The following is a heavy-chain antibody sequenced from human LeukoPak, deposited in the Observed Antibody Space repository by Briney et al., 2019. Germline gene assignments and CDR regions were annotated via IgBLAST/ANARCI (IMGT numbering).Heavy chain of an antibody. V-gene: IGHV3-23*01. CDR3: AKEDDSGTYGTMDV. CDR1: GFTFSSYA. Sequence: SGGSLRLSCAASGFTFSSYAMSCVRQAPERGLEWVSSISGSGGNTYYAESVKGRFTISRDNSKNTLYLQMNSLRAEDTAVYYCAKEDDSGTYGTMDVWGQGTTVTVSS. CDR2: ISGSGGNT. D-gene: IGHD3-10*01. J-gene: IGHJ6*02.